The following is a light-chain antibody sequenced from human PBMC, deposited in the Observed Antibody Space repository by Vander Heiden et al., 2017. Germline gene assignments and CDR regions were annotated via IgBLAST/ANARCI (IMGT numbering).Light chain of an antibody. V-gene: IGKV3-20*01. J-gene: IGKJ2*01. CDR2: DTY. Sequence: EIMLTQSPGALSLSPGERATLSCRASQRVGSRDLAWYQQKPGQAPRLLIHDTYISATGVPDRFSGSGSGTDFTLTISSLEPEDFAVYYCQQYDTSPQYTFGPGTKLEIK. CDR1: QRVGSRD. CDR3: QQYDTSPQYT.